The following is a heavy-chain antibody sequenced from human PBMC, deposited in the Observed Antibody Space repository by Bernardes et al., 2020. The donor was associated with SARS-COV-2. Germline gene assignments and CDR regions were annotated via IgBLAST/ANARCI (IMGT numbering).Heavy chain of an antibody. CDR1: GYTFNRHG. Sequence: ASVKVSCKASGYTFNRHGISWVRQAPGQGLEWLGWISVYNGNTNYGQKVQGRVTMTADTSTNTAYMELRSLRFDDTAVYYCATGPIVGATSWFDPWGQGTLVTVSS. J-gene: IGHJ5*02. D-gene: IGHD1-26*01. CDR2: ISVYNGNT. V-gene: IGHV1-18*01. CDR3: ATGPIVGATSWFDP.